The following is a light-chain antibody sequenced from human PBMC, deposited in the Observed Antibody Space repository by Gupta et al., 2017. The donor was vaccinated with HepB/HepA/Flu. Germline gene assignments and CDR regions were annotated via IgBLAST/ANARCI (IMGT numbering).Light chain of an antibody. CDR2: GAS. J-gene: IGKJ1*01. CDR3: QHDSSSSWT. V-gene: IGKV3-20*01. Sequence: EIVWTQSPGTLSLSPGERATLSCRASQSVRSSYLAWYQQKPGQAPRLLIDGASSRATGIPDRFSGSGSGNDFPTTISRLAPEDFAEYYCQHDSSSSWTFGQGTKVEIK. CDR1: QSVRSSY.